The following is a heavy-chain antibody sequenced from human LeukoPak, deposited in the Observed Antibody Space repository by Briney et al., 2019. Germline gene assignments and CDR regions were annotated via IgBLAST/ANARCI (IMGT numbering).Heavy chain of an antibody. CDR2: INHSGST. CDR1: GGSFSSYY. CDR3: ARGRGGYSVDYFDY. J-gene: IGHJ4*02. D-gene: IGHD3-22*01. Sequence: SETLSLTCAVYGGSFSSYYWSWIRQPPGKGLEWIGEINHSGSTNYNPSLKSRVTISVDTSKNQFSLKLSSVTAADTAVYYCARGRGGYSVDYFDYWGQGTLVTVSS. V-gene: IGHV4-34*01.